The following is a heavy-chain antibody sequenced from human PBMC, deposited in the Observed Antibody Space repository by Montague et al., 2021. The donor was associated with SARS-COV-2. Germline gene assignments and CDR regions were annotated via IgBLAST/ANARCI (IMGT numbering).Heavy chain of an antibody. CDR1: GDSVSSNSAA. V-gene: IGHV6-1*01. CDR3: ARDVRGLRLEWNYYYYYMDV. CDR2: TYYRSKWYN. J-gene: IGHJ6*03. D-gene: IGHD1-1*01. Sequence: CAISGDSVSSNSAAWNWIRQSPSRGLEWLGRTYYRSKWYNDYAVSVKSRITINPDTSKNQLSLQLNSVTPEDTAVYYCARDVRGLRLEWNYYYYYMDVWGKGTTVTVSS.